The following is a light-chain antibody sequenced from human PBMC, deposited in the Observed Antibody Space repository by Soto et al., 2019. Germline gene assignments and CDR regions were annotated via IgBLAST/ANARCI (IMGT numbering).Light chain of an antibody. CDR3: RQFSSYPLT. V-gene: IGKV3-20*01. Sequence: EIVLTQSPSTLSLSPGERATLSCRASQTVRTNYLAWYQQKPGQTPRLLINDAACRAAGIPDRFSGGGCGTEFSLPISRRVPPDFVVYYCRQFSSYPLTFGRGAKVDIK. CDR1: QTVRTNY. CDR2: DAA. J-gene: IGKJ4*01.